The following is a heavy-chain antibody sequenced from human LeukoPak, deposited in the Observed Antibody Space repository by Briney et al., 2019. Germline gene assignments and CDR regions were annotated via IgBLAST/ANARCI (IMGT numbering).Heavy chain of an antibody. V-gene: IGHV4-38-2*02. Sequence: SETLSLTCTVSGYSISSGYYWGWIRQPPGKGLEWIGSGSTYYNPSLKSRVTISVDTSKNQFSLKLSSVTAADTAVYYCARGSVVPAAISWFDPWGQGTLVTVSS. CDR3: ARGSVVPAAISWFDP. D-gene: IGHD2-2*02. CDR1: GYSISSGYY. J-gene: IGHJ5*02. CDR2: SGST.